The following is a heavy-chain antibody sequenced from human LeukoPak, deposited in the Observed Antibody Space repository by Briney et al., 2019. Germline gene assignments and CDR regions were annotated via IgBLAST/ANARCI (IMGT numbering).Heavy chain of an antibody. V-gene: IGHV1-24*01. CDR2: FDPGDGET. Sequence: ASVKVSCKASGFTFTNYDIHWVRQAPGKGLEWMGGFDPGDGETIYAQKFQGRVTMTEDTSTDTAYMELSRLRSDDTAVYYCAREDSGSRDYYFDYWGQGTLVTVSS. J-gene: IGHJ4*02. CDR1: GFTFTNYD. CDR3: AREDSGSRDYYFDY. D-gene: IGHD1-26*01.